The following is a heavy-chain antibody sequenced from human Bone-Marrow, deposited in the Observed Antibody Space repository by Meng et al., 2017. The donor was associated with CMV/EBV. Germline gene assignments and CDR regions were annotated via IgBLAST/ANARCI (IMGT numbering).Heavy chain of an antibody. J-gene: IGHJ6*02. V-gene: IGHV1-8*01. Sequence: ASVKVSCKASGYTFTTYDINWVRQATGQGLEWMGWMNPNSGNTGYAQKFQGRVTLTRVTSISTAYMELSSLTSDDTAVYYCARTRIEVEPDGRKIKYYNYGMDVWGQGTMVTGSS. CDR3: ARTRIEVEPDGRKIKYYNYGMDV. CDR2: MNPNSGNT. CDR1: GYTFTTYD. D-gene: IGHD2-2*01.